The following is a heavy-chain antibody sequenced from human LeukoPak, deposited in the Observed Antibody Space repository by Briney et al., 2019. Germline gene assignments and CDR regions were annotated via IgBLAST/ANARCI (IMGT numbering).Heavy chain of an antibody. CDR1: GFTFSSYA. CDR2: ISYDGSNK. Sequence: PGRSLRLSCAASGFTFSSYAMHWVRQAPGKGLEWVAVISYDGSNKYYADSVKGRFTISRDNSKNTLYLQMNSLRAEDTAVYYCARASGCSGGSCYFPYYYYYGMDVWGQGTTVTVSS. D-gene: IGHD2-15*01. CDR3: ARASGCSGGSCYFPYYYYYGMDV. J-gene: IGHJ6*02. V-gene: IGHV3-30-3*01.